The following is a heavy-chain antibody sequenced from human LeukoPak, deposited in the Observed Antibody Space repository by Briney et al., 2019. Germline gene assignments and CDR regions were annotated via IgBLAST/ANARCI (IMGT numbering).Heavy chain of an antibody. V-gene: IGHV4-59*08. D-gene: IGHD6-19*01. CDR1: GGSISSHY. J-gene: IGHJ4*02. CDR3: ATRSGWYGGIDY. CDR2: IYYSGST. Sequence: SETLSLTCTVSGGSISSHYWSWIRQPPGKGLEWIGYIYYSGSTNYNPSLKSRVTISVDTSKNQFSLKLSSVTAADTAVYYCATRSGWYGGIDYWGQGTLVTVSS.